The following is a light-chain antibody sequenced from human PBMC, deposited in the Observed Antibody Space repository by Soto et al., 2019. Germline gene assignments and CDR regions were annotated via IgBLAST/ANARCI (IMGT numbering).Light chain of an antibody. J-gene: IGKJ3*01. CDR1: QAISHY. CDR3: QQYDSAPFT. CDR2: GSS. Sequence: DVQMTQSPSPLSASVGDRVTIACRASQAISHYLAWYQQKPGKVPELLIYGSSTLQSGVPSRFSGSGSGTDFTLTSSSLQPEDVATYYCQQYDSAPFTFGPGTKVDIK. V-gene: IGKV1-27*01.